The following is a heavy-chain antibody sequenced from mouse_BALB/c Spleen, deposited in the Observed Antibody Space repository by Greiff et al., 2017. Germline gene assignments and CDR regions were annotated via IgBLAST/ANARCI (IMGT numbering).Heavy chain of an antibody. V-gene: IGHV2-9*02. CDR3: ARDYGNYEFAY. CDR1: GFSLTSYG. Sequence: QVQLKESGPGLVAPSQSLSITCTVSGFSLTSYGVHWVRQPPGKGLEWLGVIWAGGSTNYNSALMSRLSISKDNSKSQVFLKMNSLQTDDTAMYYCARDYGNYEFAYWGQGTLVTVSA. CDR2: IWAGGST. D-gene: IGHD2-1*01. J-gene: IGHJ3*01.